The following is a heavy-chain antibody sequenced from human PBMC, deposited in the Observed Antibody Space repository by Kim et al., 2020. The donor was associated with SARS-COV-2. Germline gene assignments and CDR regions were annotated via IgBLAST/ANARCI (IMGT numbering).Heavy chain of an antibody. CDR1: GGFISSSSYY. V-gene: IGHV4-39*01. CDR3: ARHSSLYDSSGYWQYFQH. J-gene: IGHJ1*01. D-gene: IGHD3-22*01. CDR2: IYYSGST. Sequence: SETLSLTCTVSGGFISSSSYYWGWIRQPPGKGLEWIGSIYYSGSTYYNPSLKSRVTISVDTSKNQFSLKLSSVTAADTAVYYCARHSSLYDSSGYWQYFQHWGQGTLVTVSS.